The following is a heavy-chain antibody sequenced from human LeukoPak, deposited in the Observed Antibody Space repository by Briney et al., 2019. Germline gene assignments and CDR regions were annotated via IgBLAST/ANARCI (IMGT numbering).Heavy chain of an antibody. CDR1: GYSFANYW. D-gene: IGHD1-26*01. V-gene: IGHV5-51*01. CDR2: VNPGDSDT. Sequence: GESLKISCKGSGYSFANYWIAWVRQMPGTGLEWMGIVNPGDSDTRYSPSFQGQVTISADQSISTASLQWRSLKASDTAMYYCARHYSGSYHSSLEYWGQGTLVTVSS. CDR3: ARHYSGSYHSSLEY. J-gene: IGHJ4*02.